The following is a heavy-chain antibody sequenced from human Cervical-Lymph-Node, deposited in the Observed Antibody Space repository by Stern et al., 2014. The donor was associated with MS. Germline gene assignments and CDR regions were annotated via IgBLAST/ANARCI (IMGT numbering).Heavy chain of an antibody. D-gene: IGHD2-15*01. CDR2: INPNSGGT. Sequence: QVQLMQSGAEVKKPGASVKVSCKASGYTFTGYYMHWVRQAPGQGLEWMGWINPNSGGTNYAQKFQGWVTMTRDTSISTAYMELSRLRSEDTAVYYCARAGVVVAATDYYYYGMDVWGQGTTVTVSS. CDR1: GYTFTGYY. J-gene: IGHJ6*02. CDR3: ARAGVVVAATDYYYYGMDV. V-gene: IGHV1-2*04.